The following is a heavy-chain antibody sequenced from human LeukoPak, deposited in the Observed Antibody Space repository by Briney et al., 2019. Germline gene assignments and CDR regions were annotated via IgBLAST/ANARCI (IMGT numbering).Heavy chain of an antibody. CDR2: IKSKTDGGTT. CDR3: TTYSPIRGVMGY. V-gene: IGHV3-15*01. CDR1: GFTFSNAW. J-gene: IGHJ4*02. D-gene: IGHD3-10*01. Sequence: GGSLRLSCAASGFTFSNAWMSWVRQAPGKGLEWVGRIKSKTDGGTTDYAAPVKGRFTISRDDSKNTLYLQMNSLKTGDTAVYYCTTYSPIRGVMGYWGQGTLVTVSS.